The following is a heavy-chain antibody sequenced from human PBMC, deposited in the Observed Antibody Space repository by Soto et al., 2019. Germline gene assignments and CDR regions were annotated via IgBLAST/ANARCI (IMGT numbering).Heavy chain of an antibody. CDR3: ARDLWSSSSPYDFAY. D-gene: IGHD6-6*01. V-gene: IGHV1-69*13. CDR2: IIPIFGTE. Sequence: GASVKVSCKASGGTFSSYAISWVRQAPGQGREWMGGIIPIFGTENYAQKFQGRVTITADESTSKAYMELSSLRSEDTAVYYCARDLWSSSSPYDFAYWGQGTPVTVSS. J-gene: IGHJ4*02. CDR1: GGTFSSYA.